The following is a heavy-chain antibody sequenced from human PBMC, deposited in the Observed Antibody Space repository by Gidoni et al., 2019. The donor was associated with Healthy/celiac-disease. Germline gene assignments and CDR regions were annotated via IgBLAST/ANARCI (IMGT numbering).Heavy chain of an antibody. D-gene: IGHD3-10*01. CDR3: ARLVYRAADGFGDWFDP. Sequence: EVQLVQSGAEVKKPGESVTISCKGSGYTFTSNWIGWVRRMPGKGLEWMVIISPGYSDTRYIPSFQGQVTISADKSISTAYLQWSSLKASDTAMYYCARLVYRAADGFGDWFDPWGQGTLVTVSS. V-gene: IGHV5-51*03. CDR2: ISPGYSDT. CDR1: GYTFTSNW. J-gene: IGHJ5*02.